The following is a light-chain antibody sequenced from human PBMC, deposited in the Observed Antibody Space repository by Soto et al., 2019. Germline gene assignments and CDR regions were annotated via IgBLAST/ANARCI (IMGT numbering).Light chain of an antibody. CDR1: QSVGSNF. V-gene: IGKV3-20*01. Sequence: IVLTQSPGTLSLSPGERATLSCRASQSVGSNFLAWYQQKHGQAPRILIYAASNRASGIPDRFRGSGSGSDFTLTISRLEPEDFAVYYCQQYGSPPWAFGQGTRVEI. J-gene: IGKJ1*01. CDR3: QQYGSPPWA. CDR2: AAS.